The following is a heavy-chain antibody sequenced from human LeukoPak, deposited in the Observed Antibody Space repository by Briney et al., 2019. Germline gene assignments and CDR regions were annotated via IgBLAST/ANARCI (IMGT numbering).Heavy chain of an antibody. CDR1: GFTFSSYW. Sequence: PGGSLRLSCAAPGFTFSSYWMSWVRQAPGKGLEWVAHIKEDGSEKYYVDSVKGRFTISRDNAKNSLYLQMNSLRAEDTAVYYCARDPGYCSGGSCYRSYDYWGQGTLVTVSS. CDR3: ARDPGYCSGGSCYRSYDY. J-gene: IGHJ4*02. CDR2: IKEDGSEK. V-gene: IGHV3-7*01. D-gene: IGHD2-15*01.